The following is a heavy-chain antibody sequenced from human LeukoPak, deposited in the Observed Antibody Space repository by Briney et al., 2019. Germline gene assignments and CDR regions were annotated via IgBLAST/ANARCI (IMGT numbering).Heavy chain of an antibody. V-gene: IGHV4-59*08. D-gene: IGHD1-1*01. CDR2: IYYSGST. CDR1: GGSISSYY. J-gene: IGHJ5*02. CDR3: ASHPVQLERRSWFDP. Sequence: SETLSLTCTVSGGSISSYYWSWIRQPPGKGLEWIGYIYYSGSTNYNPSLKSRVTISIDTSKNQFSLKLSSVTAADTAVYYRASHPVQLERRSWFDPWGQGTLVTVSS.